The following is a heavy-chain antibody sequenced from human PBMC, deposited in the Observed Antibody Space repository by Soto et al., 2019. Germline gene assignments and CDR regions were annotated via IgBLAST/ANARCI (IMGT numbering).Heavy chain of an antibody. CDR1: GLNFDDYA. CDR2: LSWSGGTI. Sequence: EVQLVESGGGLVQPGRSLRLSCVVSGLNFDDYAMHWVLQLPGKGLEWVAGLSWSGGTIDYADSVKGRFTISRDNAKNSLYLEMNSLRPEDTAVYYCTKEVRHLFSYYFDNWGQGTLVTVSS. CDR3: TKEVRHLFSYYFDN. V-gene: IGHV3-9*01. J-gene: IGHJ4*02.